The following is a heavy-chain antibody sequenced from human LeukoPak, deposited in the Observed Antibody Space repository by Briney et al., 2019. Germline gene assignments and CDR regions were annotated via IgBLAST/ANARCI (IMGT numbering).Heavy chain of an antibody. CDR2: VNPNSGGT. V-gene: IGHV1-2*02. CDR3: ARVAVAGTFEYYFDY. CDR1: GYTFTGYY. J-gene: IGHJ4*02. D-gene: IGHD6-19*01. Sequence: ASVKVSCKASGYTFTGYYIQWVRLAPGQGLEWMGWVNPNSGGTKYAQKFQGRVTMTRDTSISTAYVELSRLRSDDTAIYYCARVAVAGTFEYYFDYWGQGSLVIVSS.